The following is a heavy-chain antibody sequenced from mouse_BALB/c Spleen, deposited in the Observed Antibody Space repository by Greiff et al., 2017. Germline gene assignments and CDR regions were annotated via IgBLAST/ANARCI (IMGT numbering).Heavy chain of an antibody. CDR3: ARHGGLRRYYAMDY. V-gene: IGHV5-12-2*01. CDR2: ISNGGGST. J-gene: IGHJ4*01. Sequence: EVKLVESGGGLVQPGGSLKLSCAASGFTFSSYTMSWVRQTPEKRLEWVAYISNGGGSTYYPDTVKGRFTISRDNAKNTLYLQMSSLKSEDTAMYYCARHGGLRRYYAMDYWGQGTSVTVSS. D-gene: IGHD2-4*01. CDR1: GFTFSSYT.